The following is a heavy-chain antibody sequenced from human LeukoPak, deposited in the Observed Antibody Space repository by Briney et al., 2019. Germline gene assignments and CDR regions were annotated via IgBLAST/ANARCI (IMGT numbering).Heavy chain of an antibody. CDR3: ARRVPETTYYYGSGSPGAFDI. Sequence: KPSETLSLTCTVSGGSISSYYWSWIRQPPGKGLEWIGYIYYSGSTNYNPSLKSRVTISVDTSKNQFSLKLSSVTAADTAVYYCARRVPETTYYYGSGSPGAFDIWGQGTMVTVSS. J-gene: IGHJ3*02. CDR1: GGSISSYY. V-gene: IGHV4-59*01. D-gene: IGHD3-10*01. CDR2: IYYSGST.